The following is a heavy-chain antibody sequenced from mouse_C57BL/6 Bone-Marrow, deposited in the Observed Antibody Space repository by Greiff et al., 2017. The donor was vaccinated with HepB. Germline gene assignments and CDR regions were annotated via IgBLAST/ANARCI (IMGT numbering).Heavy chain of an antibody. CDR3: ARYGSGYDPRDFDY. Sequence: QVQLQQPGAELVRPRSSVKLSCKASGYTFTSYWMDWVKQRPGQGLEWIGNIYPSDSETHYNQKFKDKATLTVDKSSSTAYMQLSSLTSEDSAVYYCARYGSGYDPRDFDYWGQGTTLTVSS. V-gene: IGHV1-61*01. CDR2: IYPSDSET. D-gene: IGHD2-2*01. J-gene: IGHJ2*01. CDR1: GYTFTSYW.